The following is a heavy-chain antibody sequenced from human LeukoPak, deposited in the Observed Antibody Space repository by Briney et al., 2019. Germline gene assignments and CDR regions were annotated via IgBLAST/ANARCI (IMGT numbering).Heavy chain of an antibody. D-gene: IGHD2/OR15-2a*01. CDR1: GGTFSSYA. Sequence: ASVKVSCKASGGTFSSYAISWVRQAPGQGLEWMGGIIPIFGTANYAQKFQGRVTITADESTGTAYMELSSLRSEDTAVYYCARDEYSYYGMDVWGQGTTVTVSS. V-gene: IGHV1-69*13. J-gene: IGHJ6*02. CDR2: IIPIFGTA. CDR3: ARDEYSYYGMDV.